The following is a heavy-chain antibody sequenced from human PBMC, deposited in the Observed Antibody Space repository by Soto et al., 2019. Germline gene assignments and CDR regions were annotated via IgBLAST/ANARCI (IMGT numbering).Heavy chain of an antibody. J-gene: IGHJ5*01. Sequence: PGGSLRVSCVASGFTFSSDSMGWVRQAPGKGLEWVASISSSGSFVNYADSVKGRFTISRDNAKNSLYLQMRSLKDEDTAVYYCARDPPSGTTLDWFDSWGQGTLVTVSS. V-gene: IGHV3-21*01. D-gene: IGHD1-7*01. CDR1: GFTFSSDS. CDR3: ARDPPSGTTLDWFDS. CDR2: ISSSGSFV.